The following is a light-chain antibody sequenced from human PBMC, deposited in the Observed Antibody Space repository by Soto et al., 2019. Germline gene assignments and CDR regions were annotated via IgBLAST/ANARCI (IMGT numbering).Light chain of an antibody. Sequence: EIVMTQSPATLSVSPGERATLSCRASQSVSGNLAWYQQKPGQSPRLLIYGASTRATGIPTRFSGRGSGTEFTLTISSLQAEDFAVYYCQQETNWSPITFGQGTRLEIK. J-gene: IGKJ5*01. CDR2: GAS. V-gene: IGKV3-15*01. CDR1: QSVSGN. CDR3: QQETNWSPIT.